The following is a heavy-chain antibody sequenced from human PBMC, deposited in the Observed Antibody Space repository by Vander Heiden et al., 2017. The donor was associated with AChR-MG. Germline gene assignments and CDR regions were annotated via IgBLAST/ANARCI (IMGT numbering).Heavy chain of an antibody. J-gene: IGHJ4*02. V-gene: IGHV3-33*01. Sequence: QVQLVESGGGVVQPGMSLRPSCAVPGFMFSPSGMHWFRPAPVKGLEWVAFIRYDGSQTHYADSVKGRFTISRDKSKNTLDLQMNGLRDEDTAVYYCARDESPGGVIATFSDYWGQGTQVTVSS. D-gene: IGHD3-16*02. CDR3: ARDESPGGVIATFSDY. CDR1: GFMFSPSG. CDR2: IRYDGSQT.